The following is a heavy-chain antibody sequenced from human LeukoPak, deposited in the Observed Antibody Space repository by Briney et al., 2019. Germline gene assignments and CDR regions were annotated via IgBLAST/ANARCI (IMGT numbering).Heavy chain of an antibody. J-gene: IGHJ5*02. V-gene: IGHV3-11*06. Sequence: PGGSLRLSCAASGFTFSDYYMSWIRQAPGKGLEWVSSISTSSSYIYYADSMKGRFTISRDNAKNSLYLQMNSLRAEDTAVYYCARATQYCSGGSCYDTWFDPWGQGTLVTVSS. D-gene: IGHD2-15*01. CDR3: ARATQYCSGGSCYDTWFDP. CDR2: ISTSSSYI. CDR1: GFTFSDYY.